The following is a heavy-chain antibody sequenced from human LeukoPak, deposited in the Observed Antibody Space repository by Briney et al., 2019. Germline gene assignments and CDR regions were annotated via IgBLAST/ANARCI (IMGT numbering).Heavy chain of an antibody. D-gene: IGHD3-10*01. CDR1: GFTFSGSA. J-gene: IGHJ4*02. CDR2: IRSTANGYAT. CDR3: TXNYXGSGSXXDXXY. V-gene: IGHV3-73*01. Sequence: CXASGFTFSGSALHWVRQASGKGLEWVGRIRSTANGYATAYAASVKGSFTISRDDSKNTAYLQMDSLKTEDKAVYYXTXNYXGSGSXXDXXYWGQGTLVTVSS.